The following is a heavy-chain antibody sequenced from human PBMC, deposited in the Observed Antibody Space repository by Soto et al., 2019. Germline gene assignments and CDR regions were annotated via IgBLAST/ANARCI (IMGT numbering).Heavy chain of an antibody. CDR3: ARGCSSTSCHAPDAFDI. CDR2: INPNSGGT. J-gene: IGHJ3*02. Sequence: ASVKVSCKASGYTCTGYYMHWVLQAPGQGLEWMGWINPNSGGTNYAQKFQGWVTMTRDTSISTAYMELSRLRSDDTAVYYCARGCSSTSCHAPDAFDIWGQGTMVTVSS. V-gene: IGHV1-2*04. CDR1: GYTCTGYY. D-gene: IGHD2-2*01.